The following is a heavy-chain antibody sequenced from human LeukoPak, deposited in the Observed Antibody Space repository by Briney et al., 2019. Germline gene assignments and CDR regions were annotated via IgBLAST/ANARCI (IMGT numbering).Heavy chain of an antibody. Sequence: SETLSLTCTVSGGSISSSSYYWGWIRQPPGKGLEWIGSIYYSGSTYYNPSLKSRVTISVDTSKNQFSLKLSSVTAADTAVYYCARDRTQKRGFDYWGQGTLVTVSS. CDR1: GGSISSSSYY. D-gene: IGHD1-1*01. CDR3: ARDRTQKRGFDY. CDR2: IYYSGST. J-gene: IGHJ4*02. V-gene: IGHV4-39*07.